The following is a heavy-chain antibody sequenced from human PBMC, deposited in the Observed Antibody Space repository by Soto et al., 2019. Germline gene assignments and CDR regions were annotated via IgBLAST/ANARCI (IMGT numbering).Heavy chain of an antibody. Sequence: PSETLSLTCTVSGGSISSYYWSWIRQPPGKGLEWIGYIYYSGSTNHNPSLKSRVTISVDTSKNQFSLKLSSVTAADTAVYYCARGLTTYYYDSSGYYSYWSFDYWGQGTLVTISS. J-gene: IGHJ4*02. CDR1: GGSISSYY. CDR3: ARGLTTYYYDSSGYYSYWSFDY. V-gene: IGHV4-59*01. D-gene: IGHD3-22*01. CDR2: IYYSGST.